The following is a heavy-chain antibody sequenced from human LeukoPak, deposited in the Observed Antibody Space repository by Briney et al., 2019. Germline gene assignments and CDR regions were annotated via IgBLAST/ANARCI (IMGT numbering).Heavy chain of an antibody. CDR2: INPSGGST. Sequence: ASVKLSCKPSGYTFTSYYMHWVRQAPGQGLEWMGIINPSGGSTTYAQKFQGRVTMTRDTSTSTVYMELSSLRSEDTAVYYCAKIAVTTTRAYYFDFWGQGTLVTVSS. V-gene: IGHV1-46*01. CDR3: AKIAVTTTRAYYFDF. J-gene: IGHJ4*02. CDR1: GYTFTSYY. D-gene: IGHD6-19*01.